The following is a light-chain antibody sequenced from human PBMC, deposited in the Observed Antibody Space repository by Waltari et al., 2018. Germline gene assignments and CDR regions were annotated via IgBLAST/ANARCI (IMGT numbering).Light chain of an antibody. CDR1: QSIGTY. J-gene: IGKJ3*01. CDR2: AAS. CDR3: QQTNSMSFT. V-gene: IGKV1-39*01. Sequence: DIQMTQSPSSLSASVGDTVTITCRESQSIGTYLNWYHQKAGKAPKVLMYAASSLQTGVPPRFSGSGSGTDFTLTIYTLQPEDFGTYFCQQTNSMSFTFGPGTTVEMK.